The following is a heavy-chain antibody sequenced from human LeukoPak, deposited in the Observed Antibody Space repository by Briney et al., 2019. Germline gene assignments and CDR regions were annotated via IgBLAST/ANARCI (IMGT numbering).Heavy chain of an antibody. Sequence: SETLSLTCTVSGGSISSSTYYWSWIRQPPGKGLEWIGYIYYSGSTNYNPSLKSRVTISVDTSKNQFSLKLSSVTAADTAVYYCAKSKGVGHMDVWGKGTTVTVSS. D-gene: IGHD3-3*01. CDR2: IYYSGST. CDR3: AKSKGVGHMDV. J-gene: IGHJ6*03. CDR1: GGSISSSTYY. V-gene: IGHV4-61*01.